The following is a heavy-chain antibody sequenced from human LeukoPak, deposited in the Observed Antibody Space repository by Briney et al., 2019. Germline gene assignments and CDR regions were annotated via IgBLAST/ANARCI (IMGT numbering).Heavy chain of an antibody. D-gene: IGHD5-18*01. Sequence: KPSETLSLTCTVSGDSISSSNYYWGWIRQPPGKGLEWIGTINYSGSTGYNPSLKSRVTLSVDTSKNQLSLRLSSVTAADTAVYYCARAAHTAATWYYFDYWGQGTLVTVSS. V-gene: IGHV4-39*01. CDR2: INYSGST. J-gene: IGHJ4*02. CDR3: ARAAHTAATWYYFDY. CDR1: GDSISSSNYY.